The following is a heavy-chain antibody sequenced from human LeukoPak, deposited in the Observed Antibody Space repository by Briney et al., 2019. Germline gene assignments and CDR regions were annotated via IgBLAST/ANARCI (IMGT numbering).Heavy chain of an antibody. V-gene: IGHV4-59*01. Sequence: SETLSFTCSVPGGSISSYYWSWIRHPPGKGVEWVAYIDYSGSTNSNLSLKSRVTISVATSKNQCALKLSPVTAADTAVYYCARGRYYFDYWGQGTLVTVSA. D-gene: IGHD3-10*01. J-gene: IGHJ4*02. CDR1: GGSISSYY. CDR3: ARGRYYFDY. CDR2: IDYSGST.